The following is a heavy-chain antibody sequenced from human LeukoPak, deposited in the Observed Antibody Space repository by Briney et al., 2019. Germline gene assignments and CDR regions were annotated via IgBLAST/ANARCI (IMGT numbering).Heavy chain of an antibody. CDR3: ARESSSSPDY. CDR2: IYYSGTT. D-gene: IGHD6-6*01. CDR1: GGSITSSSHH. V-gene: IGHV4-39*07. J-gene: IGHJ4*02. Sequence: SETLSLTCTVSGGSITSSSHHWGWLRQPPGKGLEWIGSIYYSGTTYYKPSLRSRVTISVDTSKNQFYLRLTSVTAADSAMYYCARESSSSPDYWGQGTLVIVSS.